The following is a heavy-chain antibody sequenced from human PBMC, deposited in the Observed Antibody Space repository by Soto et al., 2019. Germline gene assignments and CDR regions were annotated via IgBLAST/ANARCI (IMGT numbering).Heavy chain of an antibody. V-gene: IGHV3-23*01. CDR3: AKDGARGAYYDILTGYYRYPDAFDI. CDR2: ISGSGGST. J-gene: IGHJ3*02. CDR1: GFTFSSYA. Sequence: PGGSLRLSCAASGFTFSSYAMSWVRQAPGKGLEWVSAISGSGGSTYYADSVKGRFTISRDNSKNTLYLQMNSLRAEDTAVYYCAKDGARGAYYDILTGYYRYPDAFDIWGQGTMVTVSS. D-gene: IGHD3-9*01.